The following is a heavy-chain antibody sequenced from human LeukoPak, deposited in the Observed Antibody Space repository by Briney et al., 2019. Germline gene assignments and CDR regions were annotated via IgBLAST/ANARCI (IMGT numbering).Heavy chain of an antibody. CDR2: VSYDGSNK. D-gene: IGHD4-17*01. J-gene: IGHJ4*02. Sequence: GGSLRLSCAASGFTFSSYAMHWVRQVPGKGLEWVAVVSYDGSNKYYADSVKGRLTISRDNSKNTLYLQTNSLRAEDTAVYYCARVVDHDYGDYYLDYWGQGTLVTVSS. V-gene: IGHV3-30*14. CDR1: GFTFSSYA. CDR3: ARVVDHDYGDYYLDY.